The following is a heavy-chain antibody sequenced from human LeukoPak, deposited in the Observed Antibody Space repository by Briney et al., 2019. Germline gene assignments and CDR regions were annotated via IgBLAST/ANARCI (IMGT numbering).Heavy chain of an antibody. Sequence: ASVKVSCKTSGYTFTDYNLHWVRQAPGQRLEWMGIIKPSGGDTSYAQTFQGRIFMTRDTSTSTVYMELSSLKSEDTAVYYCARVRDGYNDAYDIWGQGTMVTVSS. V-gene: IGHV1-46*01. CDR3: ARVRDGYNDAYDI. J-gene: IGHJ3*02. CDR2: IKPSGGDT. D-gene: IGHD5-24*01. CDR1: GYTFTDYN.